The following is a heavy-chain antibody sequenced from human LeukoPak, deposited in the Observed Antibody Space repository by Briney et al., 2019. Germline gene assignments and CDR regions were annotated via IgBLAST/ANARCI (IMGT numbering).Heavy chain of an antibody. CDR1: GFTVSTNY. V-gene: IGHV3-66*02. Sequence: PGGSLRLSCAASGFTVSTNYMSWVRQAPGKGLEWVSVIYSGGSTYYADSVKGRFTISRDNSKNTLYLQMNSLRAEDTAVYYCARDPTGGVGDGVAFDIWGQGTMVTVSS. J-gene: IGHJ3*02. CDR2: IYSGGST. CDR3: ARDPTGGVGDGVAFDI. D-gene: IGHD3-16*01.